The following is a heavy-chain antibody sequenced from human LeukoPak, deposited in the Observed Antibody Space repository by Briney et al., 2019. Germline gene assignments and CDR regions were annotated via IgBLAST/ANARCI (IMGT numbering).Heavy chain of an antibody. CDR1: GSSFNTYW. J-gene: IGHJ4*02. CDR3: ARQADYNILTGYFKGHLDY. V-gene: IGHV5-51*01. D-gene: IGHD3-9*01. CDR2: IYPGDSDT. Sequence: GASLKISCKGSGSSFNTYWIAWGRQMPGKGLEWMGIIYPGDSDTRYSPSFQGQVTISADESFSTAYLQWSSLKASDTAMYYCARQADYNILTGYFKGHLDYWGQGALVTVSS.